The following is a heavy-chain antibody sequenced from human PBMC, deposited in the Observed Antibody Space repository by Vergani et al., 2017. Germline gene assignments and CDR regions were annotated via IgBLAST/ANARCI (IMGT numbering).Heavy chain of an antibody. CDR3: AKTSYTAMVKSFDY. CDR2: ISYDGSNK. CDR1: GFTFSSYG. J-gene: IGHJ4*02. Sequence: QVQLVESGGGVVQPGRSLRLSCAASGFTFSSYGMHWVRQAPGKGLEWVAVISYDGSNKDYADSVKGRFTIARDNSKNTLYLQMNSLRAEDTAVYYCAKTSYTAMVKSFDYWGQGTLVTVSS. V-gene: IGHV3-30*18. D-gene: IGHD5-18*01.